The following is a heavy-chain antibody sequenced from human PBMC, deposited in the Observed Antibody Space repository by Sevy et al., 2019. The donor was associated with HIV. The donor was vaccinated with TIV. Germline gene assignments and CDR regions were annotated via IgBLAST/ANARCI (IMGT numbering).Heavy chain of an antibody. D-gene: IGHD3-10*01. CDR2: IYPGDSDI. Sequence: GESLKISCKGSGYTFTSYWIGWVRQMPGKGLEWMGIIYPGDSDIRYSPSFQGQVTISADKSINTAFLQWSSLKASDTAIYYCTRCRGDGENEFDYWGQGTLVTVSS. J-gene: IGHJ4*02. CDR3: TRCRGDGENEFDY. CDR1: GYTFTSYW. V-gene: IGHV5-51*01.